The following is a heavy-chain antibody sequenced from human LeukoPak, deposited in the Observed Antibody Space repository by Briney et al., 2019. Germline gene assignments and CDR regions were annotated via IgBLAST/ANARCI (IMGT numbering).Heavy chain of an antibody. CDR1: GGTFSSYA. V-gene: IGHV1-18*01. D-gene: IGHD3-22*01. J-gene: IGHJ4*02. CDR2: ISAYNGNT. CDR3: ARVFLPYYYDSSGYLDY. Sequence: ASVKVSCKASGGTFSSYAISWVRQAPGQGLEWMGWISAYNGNTNYAQKLQGRVTMTTDTSTSTAYMELRSLRSDDTAVYYCARVFLPYYYDSSGYLDYWGQGTLVTVSS.